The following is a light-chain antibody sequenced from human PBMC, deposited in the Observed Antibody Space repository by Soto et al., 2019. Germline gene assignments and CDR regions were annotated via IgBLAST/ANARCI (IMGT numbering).Light chain of an antibody. V-gene: IGLV2-11*01. CDR2: DVS. J-gene: IGLJ2*01. CDR3: CSYSGSASLL. CDR1: SSDVGSYNY. Sequence: QPVLTQPRSVSGSPGESVTISCSGTSSDVGSYNYVSWYQQYPGKAPKVMIYDVSERPSEVPVRFSGSKSGNTASLTISGLQAEDEAKNFCCSYSGSASLLFGVGTKLTVL.